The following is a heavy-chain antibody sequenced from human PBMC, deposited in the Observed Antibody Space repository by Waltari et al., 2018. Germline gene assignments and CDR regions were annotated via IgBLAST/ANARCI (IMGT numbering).Heavy chain of an antibody. CDR3: ARDWGITIFGVARGYYMDV. CDR1: GGSIRSSSYY. Sequence: QLQLQESGPGLVKPSETLSLTCTVSGGSIRSSSYYWGWIRQPPGKGLEWIGSIYYSGSTYYNPSLKSRVTISVDTSKNQFSLKLSSVTAADTAVYYCARDWGITIFGVARGYYMDVWGKGTTVTISS. J-gene: IGHJ6*03. CDR2: IYYSGST. V-gene: IGHV4-39*07. D-gene: IGHD3-3*01.